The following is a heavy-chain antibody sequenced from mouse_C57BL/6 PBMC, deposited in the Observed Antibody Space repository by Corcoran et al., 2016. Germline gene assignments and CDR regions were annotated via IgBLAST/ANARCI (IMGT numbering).Heavy chain of an antibody. Sequence: QIQLVQSGPELKKPGETVKISCKASGYTFTTYGMSWVKQAPGKGLKWMGWINTYSGVPTYADDFKGRFAFSLETSASTAYLQINNLKNEDTATYFCARLGIYDGYLGFAYWGQGTLVTVSA. V-gene: IGHV9-3*01. D-gene: IGHD2-3*01. J-gene: IGHJ3*01. CDR3: ARLGIYDGYLGFAY. CDR2: INTYSGVP. CDR1: GYTFTTYG.